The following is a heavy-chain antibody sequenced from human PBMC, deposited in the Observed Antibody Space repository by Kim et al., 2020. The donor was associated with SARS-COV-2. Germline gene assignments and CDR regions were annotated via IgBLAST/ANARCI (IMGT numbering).Heavy chain of an antibody. CDR3: ARDSAADVGFDY. J-gene: IGHJ4*02. V-gene: IGHV4-31*02. D-gene: IGHD2-15*01. Sequence: SCNPALKSRVTISIDTSKNQFSRKLSTVTAADTAVYYWARDSAADVGFDYWGQGTLVTVSS.